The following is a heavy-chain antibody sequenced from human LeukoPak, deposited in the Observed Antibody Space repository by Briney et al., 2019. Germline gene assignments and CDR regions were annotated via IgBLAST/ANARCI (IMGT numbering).Heavy chain of an antibody. Sequence: SETLSLTCTVSGGSISGSYWSWIRQPPGKGLEWIGYIYNSGSTNYNPSLKSRVTISLDTSRNQFSLRLNSVTAADTAIYYCARAWYSHGTFDHWGQGTLVTVSS. CDR3: ARAWYSHGTFDH. D-gene: IGHD5-18*01. CDR1: GGSISGSY. V-gene: IGHV4-59*01. J-gene: IGHJ4*02. CDR2: IYNSGST.